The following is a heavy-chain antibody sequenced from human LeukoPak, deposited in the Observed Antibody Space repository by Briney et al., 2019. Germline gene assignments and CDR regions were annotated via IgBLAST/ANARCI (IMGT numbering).Heavy chain of an antibody. CDR3: ARLNASSGWVYYFDY. D-gene: IGHD6-25*01. CDR2: IYYSGST. J-gene: IGHJ4*02. V-gene: IGHV4-59*08. Sequence: TSETLSLTCTVSGGSISSYYWSWIRQPPGKGLEWIGYIYYSGSTNYNPSLKSRVTISVDTSKNQFSLKLSSVTAADTAVYYCARLNASSGWVYYFDYWGQGTLVTVPS. CDR1: GGSISSYY.